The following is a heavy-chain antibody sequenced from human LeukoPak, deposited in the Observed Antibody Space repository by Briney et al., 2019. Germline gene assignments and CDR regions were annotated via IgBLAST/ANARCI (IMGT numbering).Heavy chain of an antibody. CDR1: GYTLTELS. CDR3: ATGGEQRYSYGIFDY. D-gene: IGHD5-18*01. J-gene: IGHJ4*02. CDR2: FDPEDGET. Sequence: SEKLSCKFTGYTLTELSMHWVRHAPATGLEWMGGFDPEDGETIYAQKYQGRVTMTEDTSTDTAYNELSSRRSEDTAAYYCATGGEQRYSYGIFDYWGQGNLVIVSS. V-gene: IGHV1-24*01.